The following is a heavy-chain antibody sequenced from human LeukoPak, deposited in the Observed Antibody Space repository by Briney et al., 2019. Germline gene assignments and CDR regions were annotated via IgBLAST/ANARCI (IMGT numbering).Heavy chain of an antibody. D-gene: IGHD2-21*01. CDR2: IKPDGSEK. Sequence: GGSLRLSCAATGLTFSNHWMIWVRQAPGKGLEWVTSIKPDGSEKYYVESVRGRFTISRDNAKNSLYLQMNSLRAEDTAVYYTYSSMGYWGQGTLVSVSS. V-gene: IGHV3-7*01. CDR3: YSSMGY. CDR1: GLTFSNHW. J-gene: IGHJ4*02.